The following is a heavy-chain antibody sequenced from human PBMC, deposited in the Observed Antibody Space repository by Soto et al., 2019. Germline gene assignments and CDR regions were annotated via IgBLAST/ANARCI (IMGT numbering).Heavy chain of an antibody. Sequence: QVQLVQSGAEVKKPGASVKVSCKASGYIFTAYSMHWVRQAPGQGLEWMGVVNHSGGSTNYAQKFRGRITKTRDTSTSTVYMDLSSLTSEDTAVYYCAREENCSDGVCYSEYFKRWGQGTQVTVSS. V-gene: IGHV1-46*01. CDR2: VNHSGGST. CDR1: GYIFTAYS. J-gene: IGHJ1*01. CDR3: AREENCSDGVCYSEYFKR. D-gene: IGHD2-15*01.